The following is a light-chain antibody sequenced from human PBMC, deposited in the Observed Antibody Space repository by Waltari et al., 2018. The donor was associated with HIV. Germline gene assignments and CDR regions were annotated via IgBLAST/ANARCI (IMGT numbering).Light chain of an antibody. J-gene: IGLJ2*01. CDR2: EVN. V-gene: IGLV2-8*01. CDR3: SSYAGSNNRV. Sequence: QSALTQPPSASGSPGQSVTIPCTGTSSDVGGYTYVSWYQQHPGKAPKLMIYEVNKRPSGVPDRFSGSKSGNTASLTVSGLQAEDEADYYCSSYAGSNNRVFGGGTKLTVL. CDR1: SSDVGGYTY.